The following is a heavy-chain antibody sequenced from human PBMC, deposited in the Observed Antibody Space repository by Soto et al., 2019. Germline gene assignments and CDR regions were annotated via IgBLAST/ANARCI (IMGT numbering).Heavy chain of an antibody. V-gene: IGHV3-30-3*01. CDR3: ARVGRLHYFDY. D-gene: IGHD4-17*01. CDR2: ISYDGSNK. J-gene: IGHJ4*02. Sequence: QVQLVESGGGVVQPGRSLILSCAASGFTISSYAMHWVRQAPGKGLEWVAVISYDGSNKYYADSVNGRFTISRDNSKNTLFLQMNSLRAEDTAVYYCARVGRLHYFDYWGQGTLVTVSS. CDR1: GFTISSYA.